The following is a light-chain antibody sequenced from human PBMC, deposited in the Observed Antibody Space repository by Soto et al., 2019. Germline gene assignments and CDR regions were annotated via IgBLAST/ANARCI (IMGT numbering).Light chain of an antibody. CDR2: QDS. V-gene: IGLV3-1*01. CDR3: QAWDSSTYVV. J-gene: IGLJ2*01. CDR1: KLGDKY. Sequence: YELTQPPSVSVSPGQTASITCSGDKLGDKYACWYQQKPGQSPVLVIYQDSKRPSGIPERFSGSNSGNTATLTISGTQAMDEADYYCQAWDSSTYVVFGGGTKVTVL.